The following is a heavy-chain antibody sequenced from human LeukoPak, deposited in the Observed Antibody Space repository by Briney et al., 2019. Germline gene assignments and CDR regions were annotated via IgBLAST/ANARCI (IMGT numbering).Heavy chain of an antibody. Sequence: ASVKVSCKASGYTFTSYDINWVRQATGQGLEWMGWMKPSSGDTGYTQKFQGRVTMTRDTSISTAYMELSRLRSEDTAVYYCTRGFNGDDSWGQGTLVTVSS. J-gene: IGHJ4*02. CDR3: TRGFNGDDS. D-gene: IGHD3-10*01. CDR1: GYTFTSYD. V-gene: IGHV1-8*01. CDR2: MKPSSGDT.